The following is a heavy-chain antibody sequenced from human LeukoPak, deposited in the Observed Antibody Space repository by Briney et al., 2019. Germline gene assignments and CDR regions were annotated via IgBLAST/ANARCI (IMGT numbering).Heavy chain of an antibody. V-gene: IGHV3-30*02. CDR1: EFTFSSFG. J-gene: IGHJ4*02. Sequence: GGSLRLSCAASEFTFSSFGMHWVRQAPGKGLEWVAFIRYDGSNKYYADSVKGRFTISRDNSKNTLYLQMNSLRAEDTAVYYCAKVLGYYDSSATTPSDYWGQGTLVTVSS. D-gene: IGHD3-22*01. CDR3: AKVLGYYDSSATTPSDY. CDR2: IRYDGSNK.